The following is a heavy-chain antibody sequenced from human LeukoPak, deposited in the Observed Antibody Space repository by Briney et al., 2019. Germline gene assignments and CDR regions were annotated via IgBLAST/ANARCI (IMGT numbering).Heavy chain of an antibody. CDR1: GYTFTSYD. J-gene: IGHJ4*02. V-gene: IGHV1-2*06. CDR2: INPNSGGT. CDR3: ARIMTTVTTLPNRTGI. Sequence: ASVKVSCKASGYTFTSYDINWVRQAPGQGLEWMGRINPNSGGTNYAQKFQGRVTMTRDTSISTAYMELSRLRSDDTAVFYCARIMTTVTTLPNRTGIWGQGTLVTVSS. D-gene: IGHD4-17*01.